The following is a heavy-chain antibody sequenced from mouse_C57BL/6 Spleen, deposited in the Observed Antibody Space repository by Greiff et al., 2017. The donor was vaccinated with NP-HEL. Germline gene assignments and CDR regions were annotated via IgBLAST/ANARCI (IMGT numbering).Heavy chain of an antibody. CDR1: GFSLTSYG. J-gene: IGHJ1*03. CDR3: DRKGLRGYFEG. Sequence: QVQLKESGPGLVQPSQSLSITCTVSGFSLTSYGVHWVRQSPGKGLEWLGVIWRGGSTDYNAAFISRLSISKDNSKRQVFCKMNSLQAEDTAIYYCDRKGLRGYFEGWGTGTTVTVSS. V-gene: IGHV2-2*01. CDR2: IWRGGST. D-gene: IGHD1-1*01.